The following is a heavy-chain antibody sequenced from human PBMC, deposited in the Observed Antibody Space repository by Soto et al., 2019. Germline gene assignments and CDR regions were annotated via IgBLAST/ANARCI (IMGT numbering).Heavy chain of an antibody. D-gene: IGHD3-22*01. Sequence: SETLSLTCTVSGGSISSSSYYWGWIRQPPGKGLEWIGSIYYSGSTYYNPSLKSRVTISVDTSKNQFSLKLSSVTAADTAVYYCARHMPTSYYYDSSGYYRAFDYWGQGTLVTVSS. J-gene: IGHJ4*02. V-gene: IGHV4-39*01. CDR2: IYYSGST. CDR1: GGSISSSSYY. CDR3: ARHMPTSYYYDSSGYYRAFDY.